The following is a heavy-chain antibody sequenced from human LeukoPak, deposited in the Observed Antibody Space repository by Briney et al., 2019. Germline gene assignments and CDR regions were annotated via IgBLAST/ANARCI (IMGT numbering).Heavy chain of an antibody. CDR1: GYTFTSYG. V-gene: IGHV1-18*01. D-gene: IGHD3-22*01. CDR3: ARAAISKDSSGYFY. Sequence: ASVKVSCKASGYTFTSYGISWVRQAPGQGLEWMGWISGYNGNTNYAQKLQGRVTMTTDTSTSTAYMELRSLRSDDTAVYYCARAAISKDSSGYFYWGQGTLVTVSS. CDR2: ISGYNGNT. J-gene: IGHJ4*02.